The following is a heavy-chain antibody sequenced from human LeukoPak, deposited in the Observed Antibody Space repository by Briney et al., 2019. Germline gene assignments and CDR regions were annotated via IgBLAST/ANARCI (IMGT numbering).Heavy chain of an antibody. CDR2: MYSGGTT. Sequence: PGGSLRLSWAASGFTVSSSYMSWVRQAPGKGLEWLSVMYSGGTTYYADSVKGRFTISRDNSKNTLYLQMNNLRVEDTAMYYCVRDLGVATTYFDDWGQGTLVTVSS. V-gene: IGHV3-53*01. CDR1: GFTVSSSY. D-gene: IGHD5-12*01. CDR3: VRDLGVATTYFDD. J-gene: IGHJ4*02.